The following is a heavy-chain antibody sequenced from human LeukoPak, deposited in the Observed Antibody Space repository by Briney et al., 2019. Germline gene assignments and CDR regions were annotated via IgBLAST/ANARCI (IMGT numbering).Heavy chain of an antibody. Sequence: PGGSLRLSCAASGFTFSSYDMHWIRQATGKGLEWVSAIGTAGDTYYPGSVKGRFTISRENAKNSLYLQMNSLRAGDTAVYYCARAFRGGYFDYWGQGTLVTVSS. CDR2: IGTAGDT. CDR3: ARAFRGGYFDY. J-gene: IGHJ4*02. V-gene: IGHV3-13*01. D-gene: IGHD2/OR15-2a*01. CDR1: GFTFSSYD.